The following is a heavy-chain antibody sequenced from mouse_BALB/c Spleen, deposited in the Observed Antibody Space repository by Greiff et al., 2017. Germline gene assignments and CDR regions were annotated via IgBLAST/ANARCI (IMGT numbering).Heavy chain of an antibody. CDR2: IDPANGNT. D-gene: IGHD1-1*01. CDR3: AIGCYGSRPMDD. CDR1: GFNIKDTY. V-gene: IGHV14-3*02. Sequence: VQLQQSGAELVKPGASVKLSCTASGFNIKDTYMHWVKQRPEQGLEWIGRIDPANGNTKYDPKFQGKATITADTSSNTAYLQLSSLTSEDTAVYYCAIGCYGSRPMDDWGQGTSVTVSS. J-gene: IGHJ4*01.